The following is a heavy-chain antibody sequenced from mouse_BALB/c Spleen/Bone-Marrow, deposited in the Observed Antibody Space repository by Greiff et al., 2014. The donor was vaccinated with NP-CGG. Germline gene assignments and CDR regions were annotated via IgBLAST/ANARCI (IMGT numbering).Heavy chain of an antibody. V-gene: IGHV3-8*02. J-gene: IGHJ3*01. CDR2: IIYSDST. D-gene: IGHD4-1*01. Sequence: VQLKESGPSLVKPSQTLSLTCSVTGDYVTSGYWNWIRKFPGNKLEYMGYIIYSDSTYYNPSLKSRISITRDTSKNQYYLQLNSVTAEDTATYYCARNWEMFADWGQGTLVTVSA. CDR1: GDYVTSGY. CDR3: ARNWEMFAD.